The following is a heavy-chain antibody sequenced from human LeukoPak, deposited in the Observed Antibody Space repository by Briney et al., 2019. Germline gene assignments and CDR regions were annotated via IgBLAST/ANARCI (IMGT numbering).Heavy chain of an antibody. V-gene: IGHV3-23*01. CDR2: ISGSGGST. J-gene: IGHJ4*02. CDR3: ANTRARYYFDY. Sequence: GGSLRLSCAASGFTFSIYAMSWGRRAPGEGVEWVSAISGSGGSTYYAGSVKGRFTISRDNSKNTLYLQMNRLRDEATDVYSCANTRARYYFDYWGQGTLVTVSS. CDR1: GFTFSIYA.